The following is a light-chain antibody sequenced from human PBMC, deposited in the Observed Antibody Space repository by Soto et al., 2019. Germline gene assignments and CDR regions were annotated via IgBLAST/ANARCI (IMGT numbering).Light chain of an antibody. V-gene: IGLV1-44*01. Sequence: QPVLTQPPSASGTPGQRVTISCSGSSSNIGSNTVNWYQQLPGTAPKLLIYSNNQRPSGVPDRFSGSKSGTSASLAISGLQSEDEADYYCAAWDDSLKVVFGTGTQLTVL. CDR3: AAWDDSLKVV. J-gene: IGLJ7*01. CDR1: SSNIGSNT. CDR2: SNN.